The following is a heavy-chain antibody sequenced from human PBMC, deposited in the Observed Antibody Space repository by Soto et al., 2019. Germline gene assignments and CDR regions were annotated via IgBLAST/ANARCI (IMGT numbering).Heavy chain of an antibody. CDR2: ISSSSSYI. CDR1: GFTFSSYS. CDR3: ALGETRSPLDY. V-gene: IGHV3-21*01. Sequence: GGSLRLSCAASGFTFSSYSMDWVRQAPGKGLEWVSSISSSSSYIYYADSVKGRLTISRDNAKNSLYLQMNSLRAEDTAVYYCALGETRSPLDYWGQGTLVTVSS. D-gene: IGHD2-2*01. J-gene: IGHJ4*02.